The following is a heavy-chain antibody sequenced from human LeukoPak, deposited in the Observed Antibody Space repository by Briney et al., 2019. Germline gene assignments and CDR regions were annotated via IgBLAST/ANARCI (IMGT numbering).Heavy chain of an antibody. CDR3: AGRGFDI. J-gene: IGHJ3*02. D-gene: IGHD3-10*01. Sequence: GGSLRLSCAASGFTFSSYSMNWVRQAPGKGLEWVSYISSSSTTYYADSVKGRFTISRDNAKNSLYLQMNSLRDEDTAVYYCAGRGFDIWGQGTMVTVSS. CDR1: GFTFSSYS. V-gene: IGHV3-48*02. CDR2: ISSSSTT.